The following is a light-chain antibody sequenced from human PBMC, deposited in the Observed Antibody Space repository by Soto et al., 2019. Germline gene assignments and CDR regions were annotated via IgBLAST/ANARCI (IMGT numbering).Light chain of an antibody. CDR1: SSDVGAYNY. CDR3: CEYRSSTVV. V-gene: IGLV2-11*01. Sequence: QSVLTQPRSVSGSPGRSVTISCTGTSSDVGAYNYVSWYQQHPGKAPKFMIYDVSKRPSGVPDRFSGSKSGNTASLTISGLPAEDEAEYYGCEYRSSTVVLGG. CDR2: DVS. J-gene: IGLJ2*01.